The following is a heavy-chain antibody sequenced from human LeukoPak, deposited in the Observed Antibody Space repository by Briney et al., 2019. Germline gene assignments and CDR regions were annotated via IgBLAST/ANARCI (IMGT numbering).Heavy chain of an antibody. V-gene: IGHV3-30-3*01. Sequence: GGCLRLSCAASGFTFSSHWMIWVRQAPGKGLEWVAVISYDGSNKYYADSVKGRFTIFRDNSKNTLYLQMNSLRAEDTAVYYCARGLGSYDILTGPQGLDYWGQGTLVTVSS. D-gene: IGHD3-9*01. CDR3: ARGLGSYDILTGPQGLDY. CDR2: ISYDGSNK. J-gene: IGHJ4*02. CDR1: GFTFSSHW.